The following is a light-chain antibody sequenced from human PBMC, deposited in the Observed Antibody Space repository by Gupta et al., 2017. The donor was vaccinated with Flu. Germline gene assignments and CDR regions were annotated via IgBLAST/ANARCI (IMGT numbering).Light chain of an antibody. V-gene: IGKV3-20*01. CDR3: QLNGDSVT. J-gene: IGKJ4*01. Sequence: PGPLSLSPGERATLSCRASQSVSSSYLAWYQQRPGQAPRLFISGASSRATGIPDRGSGSGSGTDFTLSIIRLEPEDFAVYYWQLNGDSVTFGGGTRVEIK. CDR2: GAS. CDR1: QSVSSSY.